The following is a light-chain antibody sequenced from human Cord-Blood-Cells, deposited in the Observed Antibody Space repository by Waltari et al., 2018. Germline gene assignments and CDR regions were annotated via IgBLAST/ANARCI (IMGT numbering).Light chain of an antibody. V-gene: IGLV2-14*03. CDR3: SSYTSSSTLV. Sequence: QSDLTQPASVSGSPGQSITISCTGTSSDVGGSNYVSWYQQHPGKAPKLMIDDVSNRPSGVSNRFSGSTACNTASLTISGLQAEDEADYYCSSYTSSSTLVFGTGTKITVL. CDR1: SSDVGGSNY. J-gene: IGLJ1*01. CDR2: DVS.